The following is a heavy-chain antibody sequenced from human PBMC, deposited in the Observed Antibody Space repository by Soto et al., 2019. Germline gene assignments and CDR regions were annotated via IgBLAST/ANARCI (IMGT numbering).Heavy chain of an antibody. J-gene: IGHJ6*02. CDR2: IDPAESDS. CDR3: ARLGHDYSNSGMDV. Sequence: GESLKISCKGSGYSFTTYLISWVRQMPGKGLEYMGKIDPAESDSNYSPSFQGHVTISVDKSISTAYLQWSSLKASDTATYYCARLGHDYSNSGMDVWGQGTTVTVSS. V-gene: IGHV5-10-1*01. D-gene: IGHD4-4*01. CDR1: GYSFTTYL.